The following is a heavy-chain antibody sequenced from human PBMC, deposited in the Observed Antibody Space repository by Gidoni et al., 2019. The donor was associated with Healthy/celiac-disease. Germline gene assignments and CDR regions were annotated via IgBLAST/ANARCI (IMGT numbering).Heavy chain of an antibody. Sequence: QVQLVQSGAEVKKPGSSVKVSCTASGGTFSSYAISWVRQAPGQGLEWMGGIIPIFGTANYAQKFQGRVTITADESTSTAYMELSSLRSEDTAVYYCARMDYYDSSGALGAFDIWGQGTMVTVSS. D-gene: IGHD3-22*01. V-gene: IGHV1-69*01. CDR1: GGTFSSYA. J-gene: IGHJ3*02. CDR2: IIPIFGTA. CDR3: ARMDYYDSSGALGAFDI.